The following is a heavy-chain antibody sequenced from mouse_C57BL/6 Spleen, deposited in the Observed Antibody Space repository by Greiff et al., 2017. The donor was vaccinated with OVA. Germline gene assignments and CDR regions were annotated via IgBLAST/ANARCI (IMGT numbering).Heavy chain of an antibody. CDR2: ISRGGDYT. J-gene: IGHJ2*01. Sequence: EVQLVESGEGLVKPGGSLKLSCAASGFIFSSYAMSWVRQTPEKRLEWVAYISRGGDYTYYADTVKGRFTISRDNARNTLYLQMSRLTSEDTAMYDCTRAGNYDKYYFDYWGQGTTLTVSS. D-gene: IGHD2-4*01. V-gene: IGHV5-9-1*02. CDR3: TRAGNYDKYYFDY. CDR1: GFIFSSYA.